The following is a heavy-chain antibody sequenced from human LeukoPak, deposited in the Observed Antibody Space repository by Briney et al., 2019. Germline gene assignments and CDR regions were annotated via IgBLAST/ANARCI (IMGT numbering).Heavy chain of an antibody. D-gene: IGHD3-22*01. CDR1: GGSISSYY. J-gene: IGHJ5*02. Sequence: SETLSLTCTVSGGSISSYYWSWIRQPAGKGLEWIGRIYTSGSTNYNPSLKSRVTISVDTSKNQFSLKLSSVTAADTAVYYCATTYYYDSSGYPNWFDPWGQGTLVTVSS. CDR2: IYTSGST. V-gene: IGHV4-4*07. CDR3: ATTYYYDSSGYPNWFDP.